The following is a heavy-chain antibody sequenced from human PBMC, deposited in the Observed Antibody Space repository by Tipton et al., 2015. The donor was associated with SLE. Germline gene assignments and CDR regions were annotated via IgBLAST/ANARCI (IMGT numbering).Heavy chain of an antibody. Sequence: TLSLTCTVSGASITYYYWSWIRQSPGKGLEWIGHIFYTGTTNYNPSLKSRLTISVDTSKNQFSLKLSSVTAADTAVYYCARDGAGDAFDIWGQGTMVTVSS. J-gene: IGHJ3*02. V-gene: IGHV4-59*01. CDR2: IFYTGTT. D-gene: IGHD6-19*01. CDR1: GASITYYY. CDR3: ARDGAGDAFDI.